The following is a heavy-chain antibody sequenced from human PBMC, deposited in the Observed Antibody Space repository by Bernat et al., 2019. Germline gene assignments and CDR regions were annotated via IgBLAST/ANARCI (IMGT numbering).Heavy chain of an antibody. CDR3: VRSVSGAAGFFDF. V-gene: IGHV3-74*01. CDR1: GFTFSGDW. Sequence: EVKLVESGGGLIQPGGSLRLSCAASGFTFSGDWMHWVRQVPGRGLVWVSRINGDGTITDYADSVKGGFTISRDNAKDTLDLQMNSLRVEDTAVYYCVRSVSGAAGFFDFWGQGSLVTVSS. CDR2: INGDGTIT. D-gene: IGHD5/OR15-5a*01. J-gene: IGHJ4*02.